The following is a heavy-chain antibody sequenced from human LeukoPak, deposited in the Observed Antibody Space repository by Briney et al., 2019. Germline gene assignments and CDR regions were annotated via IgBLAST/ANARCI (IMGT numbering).Heavy chain of an antibody. CDR3: AKSYSSTWYGDFDY. CDR1: GGSISSSSYY. V-gene: IGHV4-61*05. J-gene: IGHJ4*02. CDR2: VYYSGST. D-gene: IGHD6-13*01. Sequence: SETLSLTCTVSGGSISSSSYYWSWIRQPPGKGLEWIGYVYYSGSTNYNPSLKSRVTISVDTSKNQFSLSLTSVTAADTAVYYCAKSYSSTWYGDFDYWGQGTLVTVSS.